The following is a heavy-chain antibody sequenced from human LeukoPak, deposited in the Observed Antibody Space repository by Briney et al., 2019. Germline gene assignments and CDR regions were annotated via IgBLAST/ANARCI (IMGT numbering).Heavy chain of an antibody. Sequence: GASVKVSCKASGYTFTSYGISWVRQAPGQGLEWMGWISAYNGNTNYAQKLQGRVTMTIDTSTSTAYMELRSLRSDDTAVYYCARDRLQLERLGHWFDPWGQGTLVTASS. V-gene: IGHV1-18*01. CDR2: ISAYNGNT. CDR1: GYTFTSYG. D-gene: IGHD1-1*01. CDR3: ARDRLQLERLGHWFDP. J-gene: IGHJ5*02.